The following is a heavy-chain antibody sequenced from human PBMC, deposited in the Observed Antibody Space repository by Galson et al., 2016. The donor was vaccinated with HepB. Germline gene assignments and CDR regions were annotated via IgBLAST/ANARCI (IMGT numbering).Heavy chain of an antibody. CDR3: ARTLGGNSPFDS. CDR2: IYTGDSDT. V-gene: IGHV5-51*01. D-gene: IGHD4-23*01. CDR1: GYTFTNYW. J-gene: IGHJ4*02. Sequence: SGAEVKKPGESLKISCKGSGYTFTNYWIGWVRQMHGKGLEWMGIIYTGDSDTRNSPSFQGQVTISADKSISTAYLQWSSLKTSDTAMYYCARTLGGNSPFDSWGQGTLVTVSS.